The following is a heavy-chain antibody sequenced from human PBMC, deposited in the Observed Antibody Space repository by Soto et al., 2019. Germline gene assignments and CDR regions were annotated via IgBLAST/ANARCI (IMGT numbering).Heavy chain of an antibody. Sequence: EVYLVESGGGVVRPGGSLRLSCVASGFGFDEYSMSWVRQGPGKGLEWVSGINRHGDSTGYADSVKGRFTISRDNAKNSLYLQMNGLRAEDTAFYYCARDHRWGYEYGDYGDSWGQGTLVTVSS. J-gene: IGHJ4*02. CDR3: ARDHRWGYEYGDYGDS. CDR2: INRHGDST. D-gene: IGHD4-17*01. CDR1: GFGFDEYS. V-gene: IGHV3-20*04.